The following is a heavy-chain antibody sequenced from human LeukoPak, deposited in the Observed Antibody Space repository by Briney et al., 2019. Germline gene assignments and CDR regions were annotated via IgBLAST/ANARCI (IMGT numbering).Heavy chain of an antibody. D-gene: IGHD2-2*01. V-gene: IGHV4-31*03. CDR2: IFYSGNT. J-gene: IGHJ3*02. CDR1: GGSISSAAYY. CDR3: ARVKISWVIVVVPAAIDAFDI. Sequence: SQTLSLTCTVSGGSISSAAYYWSWIRQLPGKGLEWIGNIFYSGNTYYNPSLKSRVSISVDTSKDQFSLKLSSVTAADTALYYCARVKISWVIVVVPAAIDAFDIWGQGTMVTVSS.